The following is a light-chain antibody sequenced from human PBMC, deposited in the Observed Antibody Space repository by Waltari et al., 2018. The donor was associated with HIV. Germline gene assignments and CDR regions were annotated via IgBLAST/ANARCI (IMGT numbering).Light chain of an antibody. Sequence: QSALTQPASVSGSPGQSITISCTGTSSDVGGYNFFSWYQQHPGKAPKLMIYEVSKRPSGVSNRFSGSKSGNTASLTISGLQAEDEADYYCCAYAGSTTYVIFGGGTKLTVL. V-gene: IGLV2-23*02. CDR1: SSDVGGYNF. J-gene: IGLJ2*01. CDR3: CAYAGSTTYVI. CDR2: EVS.